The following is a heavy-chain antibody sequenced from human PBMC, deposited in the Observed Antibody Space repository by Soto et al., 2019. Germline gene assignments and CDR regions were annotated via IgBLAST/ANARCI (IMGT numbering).Heavy chain of an antibody. D-gene: IGHD2-15*01. CDR1: GFTFSSYS. Sequence: EVQLVESGGGLVKPGGSLRLSCAASGFTFSSYSMNWVRQAPGKGLEWVSSISSSSSYIYYADSVKGRFTISRDNAKNSLYLQMNSLRAEDTAVYYCARKVVLRGAFDYWGQGTLVTVSS. J-gene: IGHJ4*02. CDR2: ISSSSSYI. V-gene: IGHV3-21*01. CDR3: ARKVVLRGAFDY.